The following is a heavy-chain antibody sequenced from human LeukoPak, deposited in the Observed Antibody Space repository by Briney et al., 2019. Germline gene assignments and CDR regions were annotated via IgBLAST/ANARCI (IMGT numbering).Heavy chain of an antibody. Sequence: GASVKVSCKASGYTFTSYGISWVRQAPGQGLEWMGWISAYNGNTNYAQKLQGRVTMTTDTSTSTAYMELRSLRSDDTAVYYCARDELMYYYDSSGYSAWGQGTLVTVSS. D-gene: IGHD3-22*01. CDR2: ISAYNGNT. CDR3: ARDELMYYYDSSGYSA. J-gene: IGHJ5*02. CDR1: GYTFTSYG. V-gene: IGHV1-18*01.